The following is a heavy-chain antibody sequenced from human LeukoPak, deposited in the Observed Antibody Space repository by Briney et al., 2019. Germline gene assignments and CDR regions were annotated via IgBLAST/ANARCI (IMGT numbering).Heavy chain of an antibody. J-gene: IGHJ5*02. V-gene: IGHV7-4-1*02. D-gene: IGHD5-18*01. CDR3: ARVGLVQQQLWFRETNWFDP. CDR2: INTNTGNP. Sequence: ASVKVSCKASGYTFTSYAMNWVRQAPGQGLEWMGWINTNTGNPTYAQGFTGRFVFSLDTSVSTAYLQISSLKAEDTAVYYCARVGLVQQQLWFRETNWFDPWGQGTLVTVSS. CDR1: GYTFTSYA.